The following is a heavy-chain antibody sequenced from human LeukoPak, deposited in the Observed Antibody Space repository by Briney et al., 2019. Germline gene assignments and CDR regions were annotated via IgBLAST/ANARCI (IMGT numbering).Heavy chain of an antibody. V-gene: IGHV4-4*07. CDR2: IYTSGST. Sequence: PSETLSLTCTVSGGSISDYYWDWIRQPAGKGLEWIGRIYTSGSTNYNPSLKSRVTISVDTSKNQFSLKLSSGTAADTAVYYCARAPWPRAFFFDYWGQGTLVTVSS. CDR1: GGSISDYY. J-gene: IGHJ4*02. CDR3: ARAPWPRAFFFDY. D-gene: IGHD5-12*01.